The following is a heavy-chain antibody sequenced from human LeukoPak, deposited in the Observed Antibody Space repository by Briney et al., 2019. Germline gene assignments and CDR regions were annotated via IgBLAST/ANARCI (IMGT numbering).Heavy chain of an antibody. CDR1: GFTFSNYA. V-gene: IGHV3-48*03. J-gene: IGHJ6*04. Sequence: GGSLRLSCAASGFTFSNYAMSWVRQAPGKGLEWVSYISSSGSTIYYADSVKGRFTISRDNAKNSLYLQMNSLRAEDTAVYYCAELGITMIGGVWGKGTTVTISS. D-gene: IGHD3-10*02. CDR3: AELGITMIGGV. CDR2: ISSSGSTI.